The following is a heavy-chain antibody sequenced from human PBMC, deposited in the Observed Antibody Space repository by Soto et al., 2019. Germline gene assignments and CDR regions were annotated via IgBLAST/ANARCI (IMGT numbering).Heavy chain of an antibody. CDR1: GYTLTELS. Sequence: ASVKVSCKVSGYTLTELSMHWVRQAPGKGLEWMGGFDPEDGETIYAQKFQGRVTMTEDTSTDTAYMELSSLRSDDTAVYYCARVTYYDFWSGYYNYYGMDVWGQGTTVTVSS. CDR3: ARVTYYDFWSGYYNYYGMDV. J-gene: IGHJ6*02. V-gene: IGHV1-24*01. CDR2: FDPEDGET. D-gene: IGHD3-3*01.